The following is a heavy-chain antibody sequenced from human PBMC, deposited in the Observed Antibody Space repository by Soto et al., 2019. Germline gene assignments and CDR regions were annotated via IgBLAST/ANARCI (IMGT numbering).Heavy chain of an antibody. D-gene: IGHD6-19*01. J-gene: IGHJ6*02. CDR3: TRAGTPSDYYYGMDV. CDR1: GFMFNTYW. CDR2: VNGDGTRI. Sequence: GGSLRLSCAASGFMFNTYWMHWVRQAPGKGLVWVSRVNGDGTRINYADSMERRFTISRDNAKKTLYLQMNSLIVEDTAVYYCTRAGTPSDYYYGMDVWGQGTTVTVSS. V-gene: IGHV3-74*01.